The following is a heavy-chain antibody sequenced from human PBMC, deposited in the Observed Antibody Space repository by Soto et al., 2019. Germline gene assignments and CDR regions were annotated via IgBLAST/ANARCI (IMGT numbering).Heavy chain of an antibody. J-gene: IGHJ4*02. CDR1: VFTYSSYA. Sequence: VGSLRLSCAASVFTYSSYAMHSVRQAPGEGLEWVAVISYDGSNKYYADSVKGRFTISRDNSNNTLYLQMNSLGAQDTAVYYCGRAVAVYCSGGSCYPAHWGQGTQVTV. CDR2: ISYDGSNK. V-gene: IGHV3-30-3*01. CDR3: GRAVAVYCSGGSCYPAH. D-gene: IGHD2-15*01.